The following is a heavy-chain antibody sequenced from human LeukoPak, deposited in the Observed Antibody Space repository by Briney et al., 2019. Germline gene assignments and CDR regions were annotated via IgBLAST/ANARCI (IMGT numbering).Heavy chain of an antibody. CDR1: GGSISSYY. V-gene: IGHV4-59*08. CDR3: ARHKSSGSYPLDY. Sequence: TSETLSLTCTVSGGSISSYYWSWIRQPPGKRLEWIGHVYFSGSTNYNPSLESRVTISVDKSKNQFSLTLSSVTAADTAVYYCARHKSSGSYPLDYWGQGILVTVSS. D-gene: IGHD3-22*01. J-gene: IGHJ4*02. CDR2: VYFSGST.